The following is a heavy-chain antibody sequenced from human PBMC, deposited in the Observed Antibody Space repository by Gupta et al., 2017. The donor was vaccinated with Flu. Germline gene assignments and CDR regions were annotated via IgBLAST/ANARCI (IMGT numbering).Heavy chain of an antibody. CDR3: ARDFTVTTAFDY. CDR2: ISRSSSYI. J-gene: IGHJ4*02. CDR1: GFPFSTHT. V-gene: IGHV3-21*01. Sequence: EVQLVESGGGLVKPGGSLRLSCAASGFPFSTHTMNWVRQARGKGLEWVSSISRSSSYIYYADSVRGRFTISRDNAKNSLYLQMNSLRAEDTAVYYCARDFTVTTAFDYWGQGTLVTVSS. D-gene: IGHD4-11*01.